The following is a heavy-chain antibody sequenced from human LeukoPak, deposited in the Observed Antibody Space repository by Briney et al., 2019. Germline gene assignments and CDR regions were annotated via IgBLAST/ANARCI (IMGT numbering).Heavy chain of an antibody. CDR3: ARKGEQWLIYFDY. CDR1: GYTFTGYY. CDR2: INPNSGGT. Sequence: AASLQLSCTASGYTFTGYYMHWVRQAPGQGLEWMGWINPNSGGTNYAQTFQGRVTMTRDTSISTAYMELSRLRSDDTAVYYCARKGEQWLIYFDYWGQRTLVTVSS. D-gene: IGHD6-19*01. J-gene: IGHJ4*02. V-gene: IGHV1-2*02.